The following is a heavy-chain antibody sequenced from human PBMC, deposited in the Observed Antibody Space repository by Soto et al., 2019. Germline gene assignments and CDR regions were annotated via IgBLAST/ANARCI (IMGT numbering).Heavy chain of an antibody. CDR2: IKSKTDGGTT. CDR3: TTDHGGY. V-gene: IGHV3-15*07. J-gene: IGHJ4*02. Sequence: SVSNAWMNWVRQAPGKGLEWVGRIKSKTDGGTTDYAAPVKDRFTISRDDSKNTLYLQMNSLKTEDTAVYYCTTDHGGYWGQGTLVTVSS. CDR1: SVSNAW. D-gene: IGHD3-3*01.